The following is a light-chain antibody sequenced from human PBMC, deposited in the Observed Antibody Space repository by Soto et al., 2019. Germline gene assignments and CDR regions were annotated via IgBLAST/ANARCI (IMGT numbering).Light chain of an antibody. CDR1: QSITRW. Sequence: IQMTQSPSTLSASVGDRVTITCRADQSITRWLAWFQQKPGKAPSLLIYDATNLQPGVPSRFSGSGSGTEFTLTISSLQPDDFATYYCQQYNGYSQSFGHWSKVEI. J-gene: IGKJ2*01. V-gene: IGKV1-5*01. CDR2: DAT. CDR3: QQYNGYSQS.